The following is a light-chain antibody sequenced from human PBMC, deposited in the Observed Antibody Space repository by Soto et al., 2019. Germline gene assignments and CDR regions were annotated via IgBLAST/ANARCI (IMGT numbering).Light chain of an antibody. CDR3: SSYTTGGSCV. CDR1: SSDVGGYNS. V-gene: IGLV2-14*01. Sequence: QSVLTQPASVSGSPGLSIAISCTGTSSDVGGYNSVSWYQQHPGKAPKLMIYDVSNRPSGVSNRFSGSKSGNTASLTISGLQAEDEGDYYCSSYTTGGSCVFGTGTKLTVL. CDR2: DVS. J-gene: IGLJ1*01.